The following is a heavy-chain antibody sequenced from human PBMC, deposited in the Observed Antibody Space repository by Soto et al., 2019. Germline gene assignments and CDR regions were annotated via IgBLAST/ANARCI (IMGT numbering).Heavy chain of an antibody. D-gene: IGHD2-15*01. V-gene: IGHV3-74*01. CDR3: VRASLVVAAATREAY. CDR2: INSDGSST. CDR1: GFTFSSYW. Sequence: EVQLVESGGGLVQPGGSLRLSCAASGFTFSSYWMHWVRQAPGKGLVWVSSINSDGSSTSYADSVKGRFTISRDNAKNTLYMQMNSLRAEETAVYYCVRASLVVAAATREAYWGQGTLVTVSS. J-gene: IGHJ4*02.